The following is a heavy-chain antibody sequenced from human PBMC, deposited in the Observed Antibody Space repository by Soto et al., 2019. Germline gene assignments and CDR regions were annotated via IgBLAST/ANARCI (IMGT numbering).Heavy chain of an antibody. J-gene: IGHJ5*02. D-gene: IGHD2-21*02. CDR3: ARHPSDFWFDP. Sequence: PLETLSLTCTVSGGSISSSSYFWGWIRQPPGKGLVWIGSIYYSGSTYYNPSLKSRVTVSVDTSKNQFSLKLSSVTAADTAVYYCARHPSDFWFDPWGQGTLVTVSS. CDR1: GGSISSSSYF. V-gene: IGHV4-39*01. CDR2: IYYSGST.